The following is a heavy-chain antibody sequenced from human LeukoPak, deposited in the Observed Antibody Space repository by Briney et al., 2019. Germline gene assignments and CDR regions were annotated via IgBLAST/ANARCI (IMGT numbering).Heavy chain of an antibody. V-gene: IGHV3-74*01. CDR3: ARDQGSTSRGIDY. J-gene: IGHJ4*02. Sequence: GGSPRLSCAASGFTFSSYWMHWARQAPGKGLVWVSRIYSDGNTTNYADSVKGRFTISRDNAKNTLYLQMNSLRAEDTAVYYCARDQGSTSRGIDYWGQGTLVTVSS. CDR2: IYSDGNTT. CDR1: GFTFSSYW. D-gene: IGHD2-2*01.